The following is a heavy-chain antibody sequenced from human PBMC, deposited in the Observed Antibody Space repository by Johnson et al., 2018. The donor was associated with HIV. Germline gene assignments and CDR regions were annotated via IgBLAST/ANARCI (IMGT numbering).Heavy chain of an antibody. D-gene: IGHD4-23*01. Sequence: QVQLVESGGGLVQPGGSLRLSCAASGFTFRNHDMHWVRQATGKGLEWVAVISYDGSNKYYADSVKGRFTISRDNSKNTLYLQMNSLRAGDTAVYYCARGPSVVTLHAFDLWGQGTLVTVSS. CDR3: ARGPSVVTLHAFDL. V-gene: IGHV3-30-3*01. CDR2: ISYDGSNK. CDR1: GFTFRNHD. J-gene: IGHJ3*01.